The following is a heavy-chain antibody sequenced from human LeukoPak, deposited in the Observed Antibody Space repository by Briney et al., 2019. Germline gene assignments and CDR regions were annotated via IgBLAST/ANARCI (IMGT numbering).Heavy chain of an antibody. J-gene: IGHJ4*02. CDR3: ARDETYSDVWSGSAGGGKGNYLDY. CDR1: GYSLSNGYY. D-gene: IGHD3-3*01. CDR2: IYHSGRT. Sequence: SETLSFTCTVSGYSLSNGYYWGWMRQPPGKGLEWIGSIYHSGRTHYKPSLKSRAILSVDTSKNYLSLKLSSVTATDTAMYYCARDETYSDVWSGSAGGGKGNYLDYWGQGILVTVSS. V-gene: IGHV4-38-2*02.